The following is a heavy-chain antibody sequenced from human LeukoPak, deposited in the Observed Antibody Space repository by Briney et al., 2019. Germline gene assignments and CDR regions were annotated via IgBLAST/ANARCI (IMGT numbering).Heavy chain of an antibody. CDR1: GGSSSGYY. V-gene: IGHV4-34*01. Sequence: KPSETLSLTCAVYGGSSSGYYWILIRQPPGKGLEWIGDINHSGSTNYNPSPKSRVTISVDTSKNQFSLKLSSVTAADTAVYYCARGRRLGEFDNWGQGTLVTVSS. J-gene: IGHJ4*02. D-gene: IGHD3-16*01. CDR2: INHSGST. CDR3: ARGRRLGEFDN.